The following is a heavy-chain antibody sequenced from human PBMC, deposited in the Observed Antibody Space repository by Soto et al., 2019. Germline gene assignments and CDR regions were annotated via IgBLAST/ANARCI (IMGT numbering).Heavy chain of an antibody. D-gene: IGHD3-22*01. CDR2: IFYSGST. CDR3: ARGSKNYYDSSGYYWFDP. J-gene: IGHJ5*02. Sequence: SETLSLTCTVSGGSISSSSYYWGWIRQPPGKGLEWIGSIFYSGSTYYNPSLKSRVTISVDTSKNQFSLKLSSVTAADTAVYYCARGSKNYYDSSGYYWFDPWGQGTLVTVSS. CDR1: GGSISSSSYY. V-gene: IGHV4-39*01.